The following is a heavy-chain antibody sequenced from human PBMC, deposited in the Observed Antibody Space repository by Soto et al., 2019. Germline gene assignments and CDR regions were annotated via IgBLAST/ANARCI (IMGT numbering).Heavy chain of an antibody. J-gene: IGHJ6*02. CDR3: ARERVGAPLYYYYGMDV. V-gene: IGHV1-2*04. CDR1: GYTFTGYY. D-gene: IGHD1-26*01. Sequence: QVQLGQSGAEVKKPGASVKVSCKASGYTFTGYYMHWVRQAPGQGLEWMGWINPNSGGTNYAQKFQGWVTMTRDTSISTAYMELSRLRSDDTAVYYCARERVGAPLYYYYGMDVWGQGTTVTVSS. CDR2: INPNSGGT.